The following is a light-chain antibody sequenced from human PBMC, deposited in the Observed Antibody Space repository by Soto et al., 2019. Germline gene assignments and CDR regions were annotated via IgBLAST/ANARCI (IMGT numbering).Light chain of an antibody. CDR1: QNLASKY. V-gene: IGKV3-20*01. CDR3: HQYGST. CDR2: GAS. J-gene: IGKJ5*01. Sequence: EDALTQSPVTLSLSPGERATLSCRAGQNLASKYLAWYQQKAGQAPRLLIYGASSRATGIPDRFSGSGSGTDFTLTISRLEPEDFAVYYCHQYGSTFGQGRRLEIK.